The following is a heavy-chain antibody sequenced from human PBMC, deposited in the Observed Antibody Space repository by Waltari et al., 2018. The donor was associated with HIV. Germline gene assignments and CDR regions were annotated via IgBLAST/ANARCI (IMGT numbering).Heavy chain of an antibody. CDR1: GYTFTNYG. Sequence: IQLVQSGAEVKKPGATVKVSCKASGYTFTNYGLRWVRQAPGQGMEWMGWIGNKRGNTDYAQKFQGRVTITSDTSTDTSYLEVTNLRSDDTAVYFCARDDRFPAYGSGTGVSFDHWGQGTLLNVSS. CDR2: IGNKRGNT. V-gene: IGHV1-18*01. J-gene: IGHJ4*02. D-gene: IGHD3-10*01. CDR3: ARDDRFPAYGSGTGVSFDH.